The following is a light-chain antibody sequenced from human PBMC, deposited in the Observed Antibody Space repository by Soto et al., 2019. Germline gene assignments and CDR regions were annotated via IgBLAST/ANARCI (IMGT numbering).Light chain of an antibody. CDR2: EVS. Sequence: QSVLTQPASVSGSPGQSITISCTVTTSDVGGYNYVSWYQQHPGKAPKLMIYEVSNRPSGISNRFSGSKSGNTASLTISGLQAEDEADYYCGSYATSSYVFGTGTKVTVL. CDR3: GSYATSSYV. J-gene: IGLJ1*01. V-gene: IGLV2-14*01. CDR1: TSDVGGYNY.